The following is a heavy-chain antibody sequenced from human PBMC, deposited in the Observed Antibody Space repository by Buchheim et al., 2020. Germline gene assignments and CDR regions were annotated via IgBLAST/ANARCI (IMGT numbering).Heavy chain of an antibody. V-gene: IGHV4-59*01. CDR2: IYYSGST. CDR1: GGSISSYY. D-gene: IGHD1-7*01. J-gene: IGHJ5*02. CDR3: ARDRGNYPDNWFDP. Sequence: QVQLQESGPGLVKPSETLSLTCTVSGGSISSYYWSWIRQPPGKGLEWIGYIYYSGSTNYNPSLKSRVIISVDTSKNQFSLKLSSVTAADTAVYYCARDRGNYPDNWFDPWGQGTL.